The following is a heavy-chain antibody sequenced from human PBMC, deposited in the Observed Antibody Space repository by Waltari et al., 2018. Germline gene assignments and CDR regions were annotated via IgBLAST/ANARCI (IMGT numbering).Heavy chain of an antibody. CDR1: GGSISSSSYY. CDR3: ARQEHRNEQWLVLEDYFDY. J-gene: IGHJ4*02. CDR2: IYYSGST. V-gene: IGHV4-39*07. Sequence: QLQLQESGPGLVKPSETLSLTCTVSGGSISSSSYYWGWIRQPPGKGLEWIGSIYYSGSTYYNPALKSRVTISVDTSKNQFSLKLSSVTAADTAVYYCARQEHRNEQWLVLEDYFDYWGQGTLVTVSS. D-gene: IGHD6-19*01.